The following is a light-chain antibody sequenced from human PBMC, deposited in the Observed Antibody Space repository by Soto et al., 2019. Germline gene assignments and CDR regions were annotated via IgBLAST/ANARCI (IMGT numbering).Light chain of an antibody. CDR3: QQRSNWPLIT. J-gene: IGKJ5*01. CDR1: QSVRSY. V-gene: IGKV3-11*01. CDR2: DAS. Sequence: EIVLTQSPATLSLSPGERATLSCRASQSVRSYLGWYQQKPGQAPRPLIYDASNRATGIPARLSGSGSGTDFTLTISSLEPEDFAVYYCQQRSNWPLITFGQGTRLEIK.